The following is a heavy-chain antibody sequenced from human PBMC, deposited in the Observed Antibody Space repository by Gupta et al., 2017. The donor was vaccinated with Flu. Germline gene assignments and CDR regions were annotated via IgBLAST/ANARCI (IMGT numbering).Heavy chain of an antibody. CDR1: GGAVRSGSYY. CDR2: IYYTGTP. J-gene: IGHJ6*02. V-gene: IGHV4-61*01. Sequence: QVQLRESGPGLVKPSETLALTCTVSGGAVRSGSYYWSWIRQSPGKGLEWLGYIYYTGTPKYNPSLKSRITMSVDTSKNQFSLNLISVTAADTAVYYCAREPYYHAMDVWGQGTTVTVSS. D-gene: IGHD2-21*01. CDR3: AREPYYHAMDV.